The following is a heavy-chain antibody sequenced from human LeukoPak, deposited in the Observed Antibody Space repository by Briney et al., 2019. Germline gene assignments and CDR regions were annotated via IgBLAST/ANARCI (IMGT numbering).Heavy chain of an antibody. CDR2: MNPNSGNT. J-gene: IGHJ3*02. CDR1: GGTFSSYA. D-gene: IGHD6-19*01. CDR3: ARGTRSSGI. V-gene: IGHV1-8*02. Sequence: GASVKVSCTASGGTFSSYAINWVRQATGQGLEWMGWMNPNSGNTGYAQKFQGRVTMTRNTSTSTAYMELSSLTFEDTAVYYCARGTRSSGIWGQGTMVTVSS.